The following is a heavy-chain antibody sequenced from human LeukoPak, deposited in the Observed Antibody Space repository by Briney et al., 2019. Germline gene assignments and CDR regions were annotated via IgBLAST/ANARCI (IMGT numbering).Heavy chain of an antibody. CDR2: IRYDGSNK. D-gene: IGHD1-26*01. CDR1: GFTFSSYG. CDR3: AKGWRVSIVGLNAFDI. V-gene: IGHV3-30*02. J-gene: IGHJ3*02. Sequence: GGSLRPSCAASGFTFSSYGMHWVRQAPGKGLEWVAFIRYDGSNKYYADSVKGRFTISRDNSKNTLYLQMNSLRAEDTAVYYCAKGWRVSIVGLNAFDIWGQGTMVTVSS.